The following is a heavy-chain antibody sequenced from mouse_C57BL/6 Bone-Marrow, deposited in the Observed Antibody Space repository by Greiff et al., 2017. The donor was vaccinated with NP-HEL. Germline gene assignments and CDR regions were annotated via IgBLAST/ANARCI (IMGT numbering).Heavy chain of an antibody. Sequence: EVKLMESGGGLVKPGGSLKLSCAASGFTFSSYAMSWVRQTPEKRLEWVATISDGGSYTYYPDNVKGRFTISRDNAKNNLYLQMSHLKSEDTAMYYCARGGSSGPYYFDYWGQGTTLTVSS. CDR1: GFTFSSYA. D-gene: IGHD3-2*02. CDR3: ARGGSSGPYYFDY. V-gene: IGHV5-4*03. CDR2: ISDGGSYT. J-gene: IGHJ2*01.